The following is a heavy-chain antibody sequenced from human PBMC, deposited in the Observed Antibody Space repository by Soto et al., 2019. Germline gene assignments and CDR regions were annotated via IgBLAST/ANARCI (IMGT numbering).Heavy chain of an antibody. CDR3: ATRLWDYYYYYMDV. CDR2: MNPNSGNT. J-gene: IGHJ6*03. Sequence: QVQLVQSGAEVKKPGASVKVSCKASGYTFTSYDINWVRQATGKGLEWMGWMNPNSGNTGYAQKFPGRVTTTRNTSISTAYTELSSLRSEDTAVYYCATRLWDYYYYYMDVWSKGTTVTVSS. V-gene: IGHV1-8*01. D-gene: IGHD2-21*01. CDR1: GYTFTSYD.